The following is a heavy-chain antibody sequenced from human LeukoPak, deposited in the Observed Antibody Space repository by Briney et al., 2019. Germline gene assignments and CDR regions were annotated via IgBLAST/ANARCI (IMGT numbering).Heavy chain of an antibody. CDR3: AKDAQRGFDFSNSLES. V-gene: IGHV3-33*06. Sequence: PGGSLTLTCCTYRFTYSHFGMHRLPQAPGKGRMGWAVIWSDATEKYYGISVKGRFTISRDNYDNTVSLQMNSRRVEDTAVYYCAKDAQRGFDFSNSLESWGQGTVVTVSP. CDR1: RFTYSHFG. J-gene: IGHJ5*01. CDR2: IWSDATEK. D-gene: IGHD4-11*01.